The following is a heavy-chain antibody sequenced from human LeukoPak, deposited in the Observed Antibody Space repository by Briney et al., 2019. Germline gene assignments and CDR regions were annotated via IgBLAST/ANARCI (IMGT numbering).Heavy chain of an antibody. Sequence: GGSLRLSCAASGFTFSTYWMHWVRQVPGKGLVWVSRINPDGSSTHCADSVRGRFTISRDNAKNTLYVQMNTLRAEDTAMYYCVREGGTSSWYFRGFDYWGQGTLVTVSS. CDR3: VREGGTSSWYFRGFDY. CDR1: GFTFSTYW. CDR2: INPDGSST. J-gene: IGHJ4*02. D-gene: IGHD6-13*01. V-gene: IGHV3-74*01.